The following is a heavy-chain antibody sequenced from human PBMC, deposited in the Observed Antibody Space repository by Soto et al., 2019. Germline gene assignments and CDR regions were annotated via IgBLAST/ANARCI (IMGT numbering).Heavy chain of an antibody. CDR2: IYPGDSDT. D-gene: IGHD6-13*01. Sequence: GESLKISCKGSGYSFTSYWIGWVRQMPGEGLEWMGIIYPGDSDTRYSPSFQGQVTISADKSISTAYLQWSSLKASDTAMYYCARQSPDSSSWYGVLTGWFDPWGQGTLVTVS. J-gene: IGHJ5*02. CDR1: GYSFTSYW. CDR3: ARQSPDSSSWYGVLTGWFDP. V-gene: IGHV5-51*01.